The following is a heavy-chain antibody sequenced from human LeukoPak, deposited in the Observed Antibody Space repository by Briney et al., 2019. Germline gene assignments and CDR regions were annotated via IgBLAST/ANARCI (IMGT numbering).Heavy chain of an antibody. CDR1: GFTFSSYE. CDR2: ISGSGSTI. V-gene: IGHV3-48*03. D-gene: IGHD2-2*01. Sequence: PGGSLRLSCAASGFTFSSYEMNWVRQAPGKGLEWVSYISGSGSTIYYAGSVKGRFTISRDNAKNSLSLQMNSLRAEDTAVYYCAREYTHANYYYGVDVWGKGTTVTVSS. CDR3: AREYTHANYYYGVDV. J-gene: IGHJ6*04.